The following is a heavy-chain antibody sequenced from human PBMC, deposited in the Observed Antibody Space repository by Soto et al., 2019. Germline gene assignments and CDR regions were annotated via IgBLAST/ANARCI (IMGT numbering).Heavy chain of an antibody. V-gene: IGHV4-61*08. CDR1: GGSISSGDYY. CDR3: ARDSEVTGSHDY. J-gene: IGHJ4*02. CDR2: IYHSGST. D-gene: IGHD2-21*02. Sequence: SETLSLICTVSGGSISSGDYYWSWIRQPPGKGLEWIGYIYHSGSTNYNPSLKSRVTISVDTSKNQFSLKLSSVTAADTAVYYCARDSEVTGSHDYWGQGTLVTVSS.